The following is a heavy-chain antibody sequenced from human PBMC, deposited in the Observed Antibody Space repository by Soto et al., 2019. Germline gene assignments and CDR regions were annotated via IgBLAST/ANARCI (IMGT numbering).Heavy chain of an antibody. V-gene: IGHV1-18*01. Sequence: QVQLVQSGAEVKKPGASVKVSCKASGYTFTSYGISWVRQAPGHGLEWVGWISTYNGDTNCAQKFQGRVTMTTDTSTSTAYMELRSLRSDDTAVYFCARRYCSSTSCYLHWFDPWGQGTLVTVSS. CDR3: ARRYCSSTSCYLHWFDP. D-gene: IGHD2-2*01. CDR2: ISTYNGDT. J-gene: IGHJ5*02. CDR1: GYTFTSYG.